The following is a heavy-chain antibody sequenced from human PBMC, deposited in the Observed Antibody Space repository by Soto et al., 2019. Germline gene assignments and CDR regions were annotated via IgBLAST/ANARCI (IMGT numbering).Heavy chain of an antibody. V-gene: IGHV1-3*01. D-gene: IGHD5-12*01. CDR2: INAGNGNT. CDR1: GYTFTSYA. J-gene: IGHJ6*02. Sequence: ASVKVSCKASGYTFTSYAMHWVRQAPGQRLEWMGWINAGNGNTKYSQKFQGRVTITRDTSASTAYMELSSLRSEDTAVYYCARSEMATIFRYYYYGMDVWGQGTTVTVSS. CDR3: ARSEMATIFRYYYYGMDV.